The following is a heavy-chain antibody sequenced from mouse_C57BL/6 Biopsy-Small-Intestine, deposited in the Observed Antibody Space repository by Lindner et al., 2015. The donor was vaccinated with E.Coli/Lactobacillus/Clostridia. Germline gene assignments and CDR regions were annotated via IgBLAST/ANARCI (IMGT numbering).Heavy chain of an antibody. J-gene: IGHJ3*02. CDR2: INPTSGAT. CDR3: ARESDYYSWSAYRFMPEFDS. CDR1: GYTFTGFH. Sequence: SVKVSCKASGYTFTGFHIHWVRQAPGQGLEWVGRINPTSGATFYAQKFQGRVTMTADTSMSTVYMEMSSLNSDDTAMFYCARESDYYSWSAYRFMPEFDSWGQGTLVTVS. V-gene: IGHV1-18*01. D-gene: IGHD6-1*01.